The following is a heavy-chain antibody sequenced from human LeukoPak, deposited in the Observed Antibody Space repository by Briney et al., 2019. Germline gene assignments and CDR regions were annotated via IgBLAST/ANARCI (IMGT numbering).Heavy chain of an antibody. V-gene: IGHV1-2*02. J-gene: IGHJ4*02. CDR2: INPNTGVT. CDR1: GYTFTGYY. D-gene: IGHD5-12*01. CDR3: ASYPRYSSSPPFEY. Sequence: ASVKVSCKASGYTFTGYYMHGVRQAPGQGLEWMGWINPNTGVTNYAQKFQGRVTMTRDTSISTAYMELSRLRSDDTAVYYCASYPRYSSSPPFEYWGQGTPVTVSS.